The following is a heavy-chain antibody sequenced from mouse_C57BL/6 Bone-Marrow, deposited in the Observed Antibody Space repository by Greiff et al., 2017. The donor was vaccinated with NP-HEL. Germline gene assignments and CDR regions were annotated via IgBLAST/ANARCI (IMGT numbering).Heavy chain of an antibody. J-gene: IGHJ2*01. CDR2: ISDGGSYT. Sequence: EVKLQESGGGLVKPGGSLKLSCAASGFTFSSYAMSWVRQTPEKRLEWVATISDGGSYTYYPDNVKGRFTISRDNAKNNLYLQMSHLKSEDTAMYYCARYYYGSSYCYFDYWGKGTTLTVSS. D-gene: IGHD1-1*01. CDR3: ARYYYGSSYCYFDY. CDR1: GFTFSSYA. V-gene: IGHV5-4*03.